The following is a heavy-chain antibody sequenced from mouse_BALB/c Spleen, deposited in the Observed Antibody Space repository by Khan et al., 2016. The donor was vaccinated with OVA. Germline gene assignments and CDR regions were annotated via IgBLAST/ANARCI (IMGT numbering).Heavy chain of an antibody. J-gene: IGHJ4*01. D-gene: IGHD2-14*01. CDR3: ARRTTEYALDY. Sequence: VQLQQSGAELARPGASVKMSCKASGYTFTSHTMHWIKQRPGPGLEWIGYINPRSGYNQKLNDKATLTADISSSTAYMQLSSLTSEDSAVYYCARRTTEYALDYWGQGTSGTVSS. CDR2: INPRSG. CDR1: GYTFTSHT. V-gene: IGHV1-4*01.